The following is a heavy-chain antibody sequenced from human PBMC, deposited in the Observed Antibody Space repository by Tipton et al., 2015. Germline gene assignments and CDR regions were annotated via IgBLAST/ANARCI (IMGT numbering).Heavy chain of an antibody. V-gene: IGHV1-18*01. CDR2: ISAYTGNT. CDR1: GYTFTSYG. J-gene: IGHJ4*02. Sequence: QLVQSGAEVKKPGASVKVSCKASGYTFTSYGISWVRQAPGQGLEWMGWISAYTGNTNYAQKLQDRVTMTTDTSTSTAYMELRSLRSDDTAVYYCARDHDSGYYFGSGNHYFDYWGQGTLVTVSS. D-gene: IGHD3-10*01. CDR3: ARDHDSGYYFGSGNHYFDY.